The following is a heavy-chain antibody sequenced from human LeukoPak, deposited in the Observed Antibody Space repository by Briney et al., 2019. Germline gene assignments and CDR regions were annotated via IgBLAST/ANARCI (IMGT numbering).Heavy chain of an antibody. CDR2: IRYDGSNK. CDR1: GFTFSSYG. Sequence: GGSLRLSCAASGFTFSSYGMHWVRQAPGKGLEWVAFIRYDGSNKYYADSVKGRFTISRDNSKNTLYLQMNSLRAEDTAVYYCAKVRLTEVQTFDYWGQGTLVTVSS. CDR3: AKVRLTEVQTFDY. D-gene: IGHD1-1*01. V-gene: IGHV3-30*02. J-gene: IGHJ4*02.